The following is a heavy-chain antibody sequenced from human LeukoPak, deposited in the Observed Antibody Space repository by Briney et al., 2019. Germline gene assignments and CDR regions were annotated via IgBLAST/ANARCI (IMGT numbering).Heavy chain of an antibody. Sequence: PGESLRLSCAASGFTFSSYSMNWVRQAPGKGLEWVSSISSSSSYIYYADSVKGRFTISRDNAKNSLYLQMNSLRAEDTAVYYCAREKSGGADYWGQGTLVTVSS. CDR2: ISSSSSYI. CDR3: AREKSGGADY. V-gene: IGHV3-21*01. D-gene: IGHD3-10*01. CDR1: GFTFSSYS. J-gene: IGHJ4*02.